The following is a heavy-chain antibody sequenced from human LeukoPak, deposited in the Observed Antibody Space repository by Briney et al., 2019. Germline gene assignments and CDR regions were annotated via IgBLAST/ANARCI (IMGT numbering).Heavy chain of an antibody. CDR3: AADIVGSQLH. Sequence: SVKVSCKASGFTFSNSAVQWVRQARGQRLEWIGWIVVGNGNTNYARKFQERVTIARDVSTNTAYIELSSLRSEDTAVYYCAADIVGSQLHWGQGTVITVSS. J-gene: IGHJ4*02. CDR2: IVVGNGNT. V-gene: IGHV1-58*01. D-gene: IGHD1-26*01. CDR1: GFTFSNSA.